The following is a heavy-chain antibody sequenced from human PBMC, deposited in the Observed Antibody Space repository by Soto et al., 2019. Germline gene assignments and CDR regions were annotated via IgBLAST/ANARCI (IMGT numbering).Heavy chain of an antibody. CDR2: ISYDGSNK. Sequence: QVQLVESGGGVVQPGRSLRLSCAASGFTFSSHAMHWVRQAPGKGLEWVAVISYDGSNKYYADSVKGRFTISRDNSKNTLYLQMNSLRVEDTAVYYCARDRYGMDVWGQGTTVTVSS. CDR3: ARDRYGMDV. V-gene: IGHV3-30-3*01. CDR1: GFTFSSHA. J-gene: IGHJ6*02.